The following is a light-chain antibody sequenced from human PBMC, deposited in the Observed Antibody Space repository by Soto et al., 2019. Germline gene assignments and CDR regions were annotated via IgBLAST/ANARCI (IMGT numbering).Light chain of an antibody. CDR3: MQALQTG. V-gene: IGKV2-28*01. CDR1: QSLLHSNGYNY. J-gene: IGKJ5*01. CDR2: LGS. Sequence: EIVMTQSPLSLPVTPGEPASISCRSSQSLLHSNGYNYLDWYLQKPGQSPQLLIYLGSNRASGVPDRFSGSGSGTDFTLKISRVEAEDVGVYYCMQALQTGFGQGTRLEIK.